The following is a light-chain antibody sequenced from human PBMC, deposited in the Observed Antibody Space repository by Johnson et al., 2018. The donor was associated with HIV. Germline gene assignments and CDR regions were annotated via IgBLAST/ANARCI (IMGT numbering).Light chain of an antibody. V-gene: IGLV1-51*01. CDR1: SSNVGSSF. CDR3: GTWDSSLTSYV. Sequence: SVLTQPPSVSAAPGQTVTISCSGSSSNVGSSFVSWYRQVPGTAPKLLIYDNNKRPSGIPGRFSGSKSGPSATLGITGLQTADEAYYYCGTWDSSLTSYVFGAGTKVTVL. J-gene: IGLJ1*01. CDR2: DNN.